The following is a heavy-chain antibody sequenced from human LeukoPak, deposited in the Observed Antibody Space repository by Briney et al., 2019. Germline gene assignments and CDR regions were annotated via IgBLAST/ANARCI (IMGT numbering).Heavy chain of an antibody. V-gene: IGHV3-66*02. D-gene: IGHD4-17*01. Sequence: PGGSLRLSCAVSGFTVSGNYMSWVRQAPGKGLEWVSVIYSGGSTHSADSVKGRFTISRDNSKNTLYLQMNNVRAEDTAVYYCARDYGDYVLCDYWGQGTLVTVSS. CDR2: IYSGGST. CDR1: GFTVSGNY. CDR3: ARDYGDYVLCDY. J-gene: IGHJ4*02.